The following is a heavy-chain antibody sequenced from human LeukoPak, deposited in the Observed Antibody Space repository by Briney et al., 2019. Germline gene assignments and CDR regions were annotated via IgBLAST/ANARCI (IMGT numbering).Heavy chain of an antibody. V-gene: IGHV3-23*01. CDR1: GFTFSSYA. D-gene: IGHD1-1*01. CDR3: AKDLSDNYNLFDC. CDR2: ISGPGYTT. Sequence: PGGSLRLSCAASGFTFSSYAMSWVRQAPGKGLEGVSVISGPGYTTYYADSVKGRLTISRDNSNNMLYLQLNSLRAEDTAVYYCAKDLSDNYNLFDCWGQGTLVTVSS. J-gene: IGHJ4*02.